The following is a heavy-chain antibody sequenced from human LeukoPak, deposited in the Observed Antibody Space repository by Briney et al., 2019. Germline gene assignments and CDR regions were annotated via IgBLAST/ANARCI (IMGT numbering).Heavy chain of an antibody. CDR3: ARVNVVVPAAMSAHFDY. CDR2: INPNSGGT. D-gene: IGHD2-2*01. Sequence: ASVKVSCKTSGYTFSAFYMHWVRQAPGQGLEWMGWINPNSGGTNYAQKFQGRVTMTRDTSISTAYMELSRLRSDDTAVYYCARVNVVVPAAMSAHFDYWGQGTLVTVSS. V-gene: IGHV1-2*02. J-gene: IGHJ4*02. CDR1: GYTFSAFY.